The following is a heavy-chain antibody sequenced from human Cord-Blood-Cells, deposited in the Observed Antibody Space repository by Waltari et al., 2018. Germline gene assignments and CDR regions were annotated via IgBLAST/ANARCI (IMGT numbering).Heavy chain of an antibody. V-gene: IGHV4-4*07. Sequence: QVQLQESGPGLVKPSETLSLTCTVSGGSLSSYYWSWLRQPAGKGLEWIGRIYTSGSTNYNPSLKSRVTMSVDTSKNQFSLKLSSVTAADTAVYYCARAINSSGYYAFDIWGQGTMVTVSS. CDR3: ARAINSSGYYAFDI. CDR1: GGSLSSYY. D-gene: IGHD3-22*01. J-gene: IGHJ3*02. CDR2: IYTSGST.